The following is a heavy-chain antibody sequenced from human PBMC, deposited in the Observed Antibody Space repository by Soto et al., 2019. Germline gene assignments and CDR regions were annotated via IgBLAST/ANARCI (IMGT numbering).Heavy chain of an antibody. CDR1: GGSISSYY. D-gene: IGHD3-10*01. CDR3: ARTYYYGSGSLYYFDY. Sequence: PSETLSLTCTVSGGSISSYYWSWIRQPPGKGLEWIGYIYYSGSTNYNPSLKSRVTISVDTSKNQFSLKLSSVTSADTAVYYCARTYYYGSGSLYYFDYWGQVTLVTVSS. CDR2: IYYSGST. J-gene: IGHJ4*02. V-gene: IGHV4-59*01.